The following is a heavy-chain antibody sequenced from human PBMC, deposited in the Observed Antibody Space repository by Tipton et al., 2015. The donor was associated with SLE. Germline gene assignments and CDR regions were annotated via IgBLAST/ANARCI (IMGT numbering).Heavy chain of an antibody. CDR2: ISSDGSST. CDR3: ARGGPIDY. Sequence: SGVTFSNYWMHWFRQAPGKGLVWVSRISSDGSSTNYADSVRGRFTISRDNAKNTLYLQMNSLRAEDTAVYYCARGGPIDYWDQGTLVTVSS. CDR1: GVTFSNYW. J-gene: IGHJ4*02. D-gene: IGHD2-15*01. V-gene: IGHV3-74*01.